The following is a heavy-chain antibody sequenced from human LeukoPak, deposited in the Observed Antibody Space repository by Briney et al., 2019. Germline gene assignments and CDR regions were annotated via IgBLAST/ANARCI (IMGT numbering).Heavy chain of an antibody. J-gene: IGHJ4*02. CDR3: AHTPKDSSWSQFDY. CDR2: IYWDDDK. V-gene: IGHV2-5*02. Sequence: KESGPTLVKPTQTLTLTCTFSGFSLTTSRVGVGWIRQPPGKTLEWLALIYWDDDKRYSLSLKNRLTITKDTSKNQVVLTMTNMDPLDTATYYCAHTPKDSSWSQFDYWGQGTLVTVSS. CDR1: GFSLTTSRVG. D-gene: IGHD6-13*01.